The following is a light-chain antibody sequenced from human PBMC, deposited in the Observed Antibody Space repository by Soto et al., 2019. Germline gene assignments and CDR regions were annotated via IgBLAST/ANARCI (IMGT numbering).Light chain of an antibody. CDR2: GAS. J-gene: IGKJ4*01. V-gene: IGKV3-20*01. CDR3: QHYSSSPRV. Sequence: EIVLTQSPGTLSLSPGERATLSCRASQSVSSYLAWYQQKPGQAPRLLIYGASNRATGVPDRFSGSASGTDFTFTISRLEPEDFAVYYCQHYSSSPRVFGGGTKVDIK. CDR1: QSVSSY.